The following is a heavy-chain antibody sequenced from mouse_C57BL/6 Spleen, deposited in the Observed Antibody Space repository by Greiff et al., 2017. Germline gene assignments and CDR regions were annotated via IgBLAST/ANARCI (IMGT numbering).Heavy chain of an antibody. V-gene: IGHV1-53*01. J-gene: IGHJ4*01. Sequence: QVQLQQSGTELVKPGASVKLSCKASGYTFTSYWMHWVKQRTGQGLEWIGNINPSNGGTNYNEKFKSKATLTVDKSTSTAYMQLSSLTSEDSAVYYGARDTDDYAMDYWGQGTSVTVSS. CDR3: ARDTDDYAMDY. CDR1: GYTFTSYW. D-gene: IGHD1-1*01. CDR2: INPSNGGT.